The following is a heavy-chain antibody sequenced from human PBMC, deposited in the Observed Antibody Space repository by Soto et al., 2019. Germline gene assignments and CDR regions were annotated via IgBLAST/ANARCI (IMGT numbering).Heavy chain of an antibody. CDR3: AQAGWLDPPFDY. J-gene: IGHJ4*02. V-gene: IGHV3-23*01. Sequence: GGSLRLSCAASGLTFSRYAMSWVRQAPGKGLEWVAAISGSGGSTYYADSVKGRFTISRDNSKNTLYLQMNSLRAEDTAVYYCAQAGWLDPPFDYWGQGTLVTVSS. D-gene: IGHD6-19*01. CDR2: ISGSGGST. CDR1: GLTFSRYA.